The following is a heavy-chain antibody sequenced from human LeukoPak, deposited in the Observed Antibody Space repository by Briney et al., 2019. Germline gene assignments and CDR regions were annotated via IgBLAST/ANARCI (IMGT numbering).Heavy chain of an antibody. D-gene: IGHD3-10*01. CDR1: GYTFTSYY. Sequence: ASVKVSCKASGYTFTSYYMHWVRQAPGQGLEWMGIINPSGGSTSYAQKFQGRVTMTRDTSTSTAYMELRSLKSDDTALYYCARDSILVRGATDYWGQGTLVTVSS. CDR3: ARDSILVRGATDY. CDR2: INPSGGST. J-gene: IGHJ4*02. V-gene: IGHV1-46*01.